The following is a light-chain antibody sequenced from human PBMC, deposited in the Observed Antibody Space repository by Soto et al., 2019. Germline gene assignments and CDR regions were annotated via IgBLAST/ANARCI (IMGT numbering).Light chain of an antibody. Sequence: DIQMTQTPPSLSASVEDSVNITCLASQAISKYLYWYQQKPGKVPKLLIYAASTLQSGVPSRFSGSGSGTDFTLTISSLQPEDVATYYCQKYDRAPLFTFGPGTRVDVK. CDR1: QAISKY. J-gene: IGKJ3*01. CDR3: QKYDRAPLFT. CDR2: AAS. V-gene: IGKV1-27*01.